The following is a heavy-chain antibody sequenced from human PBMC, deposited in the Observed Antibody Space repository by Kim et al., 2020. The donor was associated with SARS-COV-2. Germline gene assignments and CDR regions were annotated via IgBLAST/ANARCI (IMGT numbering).Heavy chain of an antibody. CDR3: ARDSTIFGVVIGAFDP. CDR1: GGSVSSGSYY. J-gene: IGHJ5*02. D-gene: IGHD3-3*01. Sequence: SETLSLTCTVSGGSVSSGSYYWSWIRQPPGKGLEWIGYIYYSGSTNYNPSLKSRVTISVDTSKNQFSLKLSSVTAADTAVYYCARDSTIFGVVIGAFDPWGQGTLVTVSS. V-gene: IGHV4-61*01. CDR2: IYYSGST.